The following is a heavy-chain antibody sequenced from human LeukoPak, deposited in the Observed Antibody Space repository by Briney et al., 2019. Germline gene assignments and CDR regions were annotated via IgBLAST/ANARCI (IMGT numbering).Heavy chain of an antibody. Sequence: PGGSLRLSCAASGFTFNSYAMSWVRQAPGKGLEWVSAISGSGHSTFHADSVKGRFTISRDKSNNTLYLLMNNLRAEDTAVYYCAKVRGEADDYWGQGTLVTVSS. D-gene: IGHD3-16*01. J-gene: IGHJ4*02. CDR3: AKVRGEADDY. CDR1: GFTFNSYA. CDR2: ISGSGHST. V-gene: IGHV3-23*01.